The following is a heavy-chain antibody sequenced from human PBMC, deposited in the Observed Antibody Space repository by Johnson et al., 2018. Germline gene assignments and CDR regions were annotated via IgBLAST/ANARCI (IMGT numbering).Heavy chain of an antibody. J-gene: IGHJ4*02. Sequence: VQLVQSGGSVLRPGGSVRLSCAASGFYFDRYGMSWVRQVPGKGLEWVSSILWNVNNTHYAVSVKERFTIYRDNAKNFVYLQLNSPKAEATALYSFAREGYSSSSGYFDYWGQGTRVTVSS. CDR2: ILWNVNNT. CDR3: AREGYSSSSGYFDY. V-gene: IGHV3-20*04. CDR1: GFYFDRYG. D-gene: IGHD6-6*01.